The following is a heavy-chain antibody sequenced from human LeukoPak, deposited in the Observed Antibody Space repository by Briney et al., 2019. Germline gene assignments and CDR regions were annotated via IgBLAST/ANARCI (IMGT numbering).Heavy chain of an antibody. V-gene: IGHV1-46*01. CDR1: GYTFTSYY. CDR2: INPSGGST. CDR3: ARAVAYYDFWSGYWT. D-gene: IGHD3-3*01. J-gene: IGHJ5*02. Sequence: GASVKVSCKASGYTFTSYYMHWVRQAPGQGLEWMGIINPSGGSTSYAQKFQGRVTITADESTSTAYMELSSLRSEDTAVYYCARAVAYYDFWSGYWTWGQGTLVTVSS.